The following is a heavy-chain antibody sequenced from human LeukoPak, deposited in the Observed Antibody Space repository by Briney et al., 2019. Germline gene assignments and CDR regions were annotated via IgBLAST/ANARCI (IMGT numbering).Heavy chain of an antibody. D-gene: IGHD1-14*01. V-gene: IGHV4-59*01. CDR2: IYYSGST. Sequence: SETLSLTCTVSGGSISSYYWSWIRQPPGKGLEWIGYIYYSGSTNYNPSLKNRVTISVDTSKNQFSLKLSSVTAADTAVYYCAREVNPLYNWFDPWGQGTLVTVSS. CDR1: GGSISSYY. CDR3: AREVNPLYNWFDP. J-gene: IGHJ5*02.